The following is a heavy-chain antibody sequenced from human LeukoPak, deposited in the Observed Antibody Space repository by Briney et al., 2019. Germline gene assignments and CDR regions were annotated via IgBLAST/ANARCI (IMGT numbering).Heavy chain of an antibody. CDR1: GFTFSSYA. CDR2: ISSNGGST. CDR3: ARVFNWNYDY. V-gene: IGHV3-64*01. Sequence: GGSLRLSCAASGFTFSSYAMHWVRQAPGKGLEYVSAISSNGGSTYYANSVKGRFTISRDNSKNTLYLQMGSLRAEDMAVYYCARVFNWNYDYWGQGTLVTVSS. J-gene: IGHJ4*02. D-gene: IGHD1-7*01.